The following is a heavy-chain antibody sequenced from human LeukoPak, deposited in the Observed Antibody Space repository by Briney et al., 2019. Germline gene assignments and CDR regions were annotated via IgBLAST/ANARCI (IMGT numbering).Heavy chain of an antibody. J-gene: IGHJ4*02. CDR2: MGYEGIHK. Sequence: PGGSLRLSCAASGFTFNNFGIHWVRQAPRKGLEWVAFMGYEGIHKYYADSVKGRFTISKDNSKATLYLQMNSLRPEDTAVYYCARDLHGGYSSDYWGRGTLVTVSS. CDR1: GFTFNNFG. D-gene: IGHD4-23*01. V-gene: IGHV3-30*02. CDR3: ARDLHGGYSSDY.